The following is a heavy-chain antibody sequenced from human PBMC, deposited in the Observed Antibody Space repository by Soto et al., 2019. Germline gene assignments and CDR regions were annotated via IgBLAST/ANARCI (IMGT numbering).Heavy chain of an antibody. CDR1: GGSVSSGSYY. J-gene: IGHJ5*02. Sequence: SETLSLTCTVSGGSVSSGSYYWSWIRQPPGKGLEWIGYIYYSGSTNYNPSLKSRVTISVDTSKNQFSLKLSSVTAADTAVYYCARNDVLLWFGGGINWFDPWGQGTLVTVSS. D-gene: IGHD3-10*01. CDR3: ARNDVLLWFGGGINWFDP. CDR2: IYYSGST. V-gene: IGHV4-61*01.